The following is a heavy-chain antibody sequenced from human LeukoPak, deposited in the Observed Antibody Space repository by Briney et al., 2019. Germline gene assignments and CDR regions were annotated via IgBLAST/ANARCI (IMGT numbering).Heavy chain of an antibody. D-gene: IGHD2/OR15-2a*01. CDR1: GFTFSSYA. V-gene: IGHV3-30*04. CDR3: GRGVSPYYWGNDV. J-gene: IGHJ6*02. Sequence: TGGSLRLSCAASGFTFSSYAMHWVRQAPGKGLEWVAVISYDGSNKYYADSVKGRFTISRDNSKNTLYLQMNSLRAEDTAVYYFGRGVSPYYWGNDVWGQGTTVTVSS. CDR2: ISYDGSNK.